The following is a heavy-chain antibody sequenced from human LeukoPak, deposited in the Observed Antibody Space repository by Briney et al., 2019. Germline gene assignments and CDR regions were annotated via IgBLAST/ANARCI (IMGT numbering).Heavy chain of an antibody. CDR2: ISGSGGST. Sequence: GGSLRLSCAASGFTFSSYAMSWVRQAPGKGLEWVSAISGSGGSTYYADSVKGRFTISRDNSKNTLYLQMNSLRAEDTAVYYCAKLSGGSLFYYYYYYMDVWGKGTTVTASS. CDR1: GFTFSSYA. V-gene: IGHV3-23*01. J-gene: IGHJ6*03. CDR3: AKLSGGSLFYYYYYYMDV. D-gene: IGHD2-15*01.